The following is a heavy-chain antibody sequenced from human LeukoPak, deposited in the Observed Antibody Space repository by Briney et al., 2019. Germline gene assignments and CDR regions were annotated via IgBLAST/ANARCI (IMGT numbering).Heavy chain of an antibody. D-gene: IGHD6-13*01. CDR2: ISWNSGSI. J-gene: IGHJ4*02. V-gene: IGHV3-9*01. CDR3: AKAGPAAAGFYFDY. Sequence: QTGGSLRLSCAASGFTFDDYAMHWVRQAPGKGLEWVSGISWNSGSIGYADSVKGRFTISRDNAKNSLYLQMNSLRAEDTALYYCAKAGPAAAGFYFDYWGQGTLVTVSS. CDR1: GFTFDDYA.